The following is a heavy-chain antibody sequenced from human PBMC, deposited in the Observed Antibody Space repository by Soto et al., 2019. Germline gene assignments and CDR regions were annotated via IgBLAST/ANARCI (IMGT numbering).Heavy chain of an antibody. CDR1: GFDFSVYW. D-gene: IGHD2-2*01. CDR2: IKFDGSEK. CDR3: VKDGGYCSSATCYSPRNHYFDA. Sequence: LRLSCAASGFDFSVYWMSWVRQAPGKGPEWVANIKFDGSEKQYVDSVKGRFTISRDNARNSVFLQMNSLRAGDTAVYYCVKDGGYCSSATCYSPRNHYFDAWGQGTPVTVSS. V-gene: IGHV3-7*03. J-gene: IGHJ5*02.